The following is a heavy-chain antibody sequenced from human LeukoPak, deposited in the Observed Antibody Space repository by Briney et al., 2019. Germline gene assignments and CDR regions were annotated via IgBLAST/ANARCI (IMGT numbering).Heavy chain of an antibody. V-gene: IGHV3-33*06. CDR2: IWHDGSNK. CDR3: AKELKVPAAIRPFDY. D-gene: IGHD2-2*02. J-gene: IGHJ4*02. CDR1: GFTFSNYG. Sequence: GGSLRLSCAASGFTFSNYGMHWVRQAPGKGLEWVAVIWHDGSNKYYADSVKGRFTISRDNSKNTLYLQMNSLRAEDTAVYYCAKELKVPAAIRPFDYWGQGTLVTVSS.